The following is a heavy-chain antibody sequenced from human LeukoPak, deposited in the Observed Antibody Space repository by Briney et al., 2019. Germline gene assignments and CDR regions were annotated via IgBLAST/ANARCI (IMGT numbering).Heavy chain of an antibody. D-gene: IGHD2-2*01. CDR1: GGSISGYY. J-gene: IGHJ4*02. CDR3: ASLSKDTVVLPAAMAHYFDY. Sequence: PSETLSLTCTVSGGSISGYYWSWIRQPPGKRLQFIGYIYYSGSTNYDPSLESRVTISVDTSKNQFSLKLRSVTAADTAVYYCASLSKDTVVLPAAMAHYFDYWGQGTLVTASS. V-gene: IGHV4-59*08. CDR2: IYYSGST.